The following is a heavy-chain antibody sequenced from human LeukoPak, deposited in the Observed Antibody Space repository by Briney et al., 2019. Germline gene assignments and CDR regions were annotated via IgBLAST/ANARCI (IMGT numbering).Heavy chain of an antibody. V-gene: IGHV3-30*18. CDR3: AKAQTRPWYYYDSSGYYYFDY. Sequence: PGGSLRLSCAASGFTFSTYGMHWVRQAPGKGLEWVAVVSYDGNNEYYADSVKGRFTVSRDNSKSTLYLQMNSLRAEDTAVYYCAKAQTRPWYYYDSSGYYYFDYWGQGTLVTVSS. J-gene: IGHJ4*02. D-gene: IGHD3-22*01. CDR2: VSYDGNNE. CDR1: GFTFSTYG.